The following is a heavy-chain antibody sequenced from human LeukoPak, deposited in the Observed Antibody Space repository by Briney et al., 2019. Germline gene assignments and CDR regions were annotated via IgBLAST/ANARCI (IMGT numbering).Heavy chain of an antibody. CDR3: ARGYPWWLVPRSYFDY. J-gene: IGHJ4*02. Sequence: KTSGTLSLTCAVYGGSFSGYYWSWIRQPPGKGLEWIGEINHSGSTNYNPSLKSRVTISVDTSKNQFSLKLSSVTAADTAVYYCARGYPWWLVPRSYFDYWGQGTLVTVSS. V-gene: IGHV4-34*01. CDR2: INHSGST. D-gene: IGHD6-19*01. CDR1: GGSFSGYY.